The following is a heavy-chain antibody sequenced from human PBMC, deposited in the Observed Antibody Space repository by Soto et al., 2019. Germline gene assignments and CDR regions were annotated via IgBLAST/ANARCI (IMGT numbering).Heavy chain of an antibody. CDR1: GYTFTSYG. V-gene: IGHV1-18*01. J-gene: IGHJ6*02. Sequence: ASVKVSCKASGYTFTSYGISWVRQAPGQGLEWMGWISAYNGNTNYAQKLQGRVTMTTDTSTSTAYMELRSLRSDDTAVYYCAKDGSHYCTNGVCYVQYYYGMDVWGQGTTVTVSS. CDR2: ISAYNGNT. D-gene: IGHD2-8*01. CDR3: AKDGSHYCTNGVCYVQYYYGMDV.